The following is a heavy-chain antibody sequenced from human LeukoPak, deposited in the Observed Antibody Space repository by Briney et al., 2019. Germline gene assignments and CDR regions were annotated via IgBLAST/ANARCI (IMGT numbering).Heavy chain of an antibody. CDR3: ARGHPHTSGSSSFDY. V-gene: IGHV4-59*02. J-gene: IGHJ4*02. CDR2: IYYSGST. Sequence: SETLSLTCTVSRGSVSGYYWSWIRQPPGKGLEWIGYIYYSGSTNYNPSLKSRVTISVDTSKNQFSLKLSSVTAADTAVYYCARGHPHTSGSSSFDYWGQGTLVTVSS. CDR1: RGSVSGYY. D-gene: IGHD3-22*01.